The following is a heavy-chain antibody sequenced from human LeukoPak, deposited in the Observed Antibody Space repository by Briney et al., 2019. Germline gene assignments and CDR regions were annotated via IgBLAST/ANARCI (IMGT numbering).Heavy chain of an antibody. CDR2: MNPNSGNT. J-gene: IGHJ6*03. D-gene: IGHD3-10*01. V-gene: IGHV1-8*03. Sequence: ASVKVSCKASGYTFTSYDINWVRQATGQGLEWMGWMNPNSGNTGYAQKFQGRVTITRNTSISTAYMELSSLRSEDTAVYYCARAVRGVAPLGYYYYMDVWGKGTTVTVSS. CDR3: ARAVRGVAPLGYYYYMDV. CDR1: GYTFTSYD.